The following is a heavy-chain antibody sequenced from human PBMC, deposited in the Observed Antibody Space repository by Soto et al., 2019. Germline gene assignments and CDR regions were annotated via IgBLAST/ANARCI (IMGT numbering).Heavy chain of an antibody. Sequence: QVRLVESGGGVVQPGRSLRLSCTASGFSFSRYAMYWFRQPPGKGLEWGAGISHDGINKHYAASGKGRVTVSRENSNHSLDLQLNSLRGEETAMYYCARDMYSSDYFVKWFEPWGQGTLVTVSS. J-gene: IGHJ5*02. V-gene: IGHV3-30-3*01. CDR2: ISHDGINK. CDR3: ARDMYSSDYFVKWFEP. D-gene: IGHD6-19*01. CDR1: GFSFSRYA.